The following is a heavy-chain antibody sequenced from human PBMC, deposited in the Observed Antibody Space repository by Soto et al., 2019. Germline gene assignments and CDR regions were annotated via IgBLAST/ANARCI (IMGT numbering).Heavy chain of an antibody. CDR2: IIPILGIA. D-gene: IGHD3-10*01. V-gene: IGHV1-69*02. J-gene: IGHJ4*02. CDR1: GGTFSSYT. Sequence: QVQLVQSGAEVKKPGSSVKVSCKASGGTFSSYTISWVRQAPGQGLEWMGRIIPILGIANYAQKFQGRVTITADKSTSTAYMELSSLRSEDTAVYYCARAYYYGPGLGYWGQGTLVTVSS. CDR3: ARAYYYGPGLGY.